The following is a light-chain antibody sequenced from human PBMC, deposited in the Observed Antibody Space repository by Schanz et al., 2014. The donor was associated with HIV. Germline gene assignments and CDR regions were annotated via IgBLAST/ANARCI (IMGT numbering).Light chain of an antibody. CDR2: GAS. V-gene: IGKV3-15*01. CDR3: QQRSDWPPLT. CDR1: QSISNN. Sequence: EIVMTQSPATLSVSPGERATLSCRASQSISNNLAWYQHKPGQSPMLLIYGASTRVTGIPARFSGSGSGTDFTLTISRLEPEDFAVYYCQQRSDWPPLTFGQGTKLEIK. J-gene: IGKJ2*01.